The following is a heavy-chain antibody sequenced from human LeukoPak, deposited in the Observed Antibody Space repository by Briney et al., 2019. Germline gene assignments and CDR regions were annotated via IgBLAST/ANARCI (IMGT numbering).Heavy chain of an antibody. V-gene: IGHV4-39*01. Sequence: KPSETLSLTCTVSGGSISSSSYYWGWIRQPPGKGLEWIWSIYYSGSTYYNPSLKRRLPISVDTPKHPFSPKLHPVTAAHRAVFHCAGLPLLARRFQPWGQGTLVTVSS. J-gene: IGHJ5*02. CDR2: IYYSGST. CDR1: GGSISSSSYY. CDR3: AGLPLLARRFQP.